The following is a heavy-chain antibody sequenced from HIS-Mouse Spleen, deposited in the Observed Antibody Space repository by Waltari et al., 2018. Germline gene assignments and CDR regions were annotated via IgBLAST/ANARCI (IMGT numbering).Heavy chain of an antibody. Sequence: QLQLQESGPGLVKPSETLSLTCTVSGGSISSSSYYWGWIRQPPGKGLEGIGSIYYSGSTYYNPSPKGRVTISVDTSKNQFSLKLSSVTAADTAVYYCAREIPYSSSWYDWYFDLCGRGTLVTVSS. CDR2: IYYSGST. CDR1: GGSISSSSYY. J-gene: IGHJ2*01. V-gene: IGHV4-39*07. CDR3: AREIPYSSSWYDWYFDL. D-gene: IGHD6-13*01.